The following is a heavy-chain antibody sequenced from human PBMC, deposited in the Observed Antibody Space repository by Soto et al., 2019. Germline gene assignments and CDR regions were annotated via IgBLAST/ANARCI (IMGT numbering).Heavy chain of an antibody. CDR1: GGTFSSYA. CDR2: IIPIFGTA. Sequence: SVKVSSKSPGGTFSSYAISSVRHAPGQGLEWMGGIIPIFGTANYAQKFQGRVTITADESTSTAYMELSSLRSEDTAVYYCAREYAYSPRWFDPWGQGTLVTVSS. CDR3: AREYAYSPRWFDP. V-gene: IGHV1-69*13. J-gene: IGHJ5*02. D-gene: IGHD2-21*01.